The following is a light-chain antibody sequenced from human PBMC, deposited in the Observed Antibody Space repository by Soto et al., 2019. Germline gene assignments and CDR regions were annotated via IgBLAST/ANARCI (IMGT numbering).Light chain of an antibody. CDR3: RSYTGSSLYV. CDR2: DVS. CDR1: SSDVGGYNY. Sequence: QSALTQPASVSGSPGQSITISCTGTSSDVGGYNYVSWYQQHPGKAPKLMIYDVSNRPSGVSNRFSGSKSGNTASLTISGLQAEDEADYYCRSYTGSSLYVFGTGTKLTVL. V-gene: IGLV2-14*01. J-gene: IGLJ1*01.